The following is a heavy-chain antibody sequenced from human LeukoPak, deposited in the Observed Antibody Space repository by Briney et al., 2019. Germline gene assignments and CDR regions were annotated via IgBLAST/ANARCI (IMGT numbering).Heavy chain of an antibody. D-gene: IGHD3-22*01. V-gene: IGHV3-30*04. J-gene: IGHJ4*02. CDR2: ITHDGSFT. CDR1: GFRLTEFA. CDR3: AKVRGFYYDDY. Sequence: PGGSLRLSCAASGFRLTEFAMNWVRQAPGRGLEWVAIITHDGSFTSYADSVKGRFTITRDDSKNTLYLQMNSLRAEDTAVYYCAKVRGFYYDDYWGQGTLVTVSS.